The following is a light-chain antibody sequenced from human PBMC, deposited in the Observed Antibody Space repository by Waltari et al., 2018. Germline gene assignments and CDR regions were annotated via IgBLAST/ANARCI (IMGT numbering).Light chain of an antibody. J-gene: IGKJ1*01. CDR1: QSISRL. CDR3: QQYNNWA. V-gene: IGKV1-5*01. Sequence: DIQMTQSPSTLSASVGDIVTITCRASQSISRLLAWYQQAPGKAPKLLIYDASSLQSGVPSRFSGSGSGTEFTLTISSLQPDDFVTYYCQQYNNWAFGQGTKVEIK. CDR2: DAS.